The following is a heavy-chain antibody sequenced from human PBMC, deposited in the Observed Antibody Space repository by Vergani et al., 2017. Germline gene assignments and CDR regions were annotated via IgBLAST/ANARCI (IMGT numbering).Heavy chain of an antibody. CDR1: GFTFSSHD. CDR2: IGIAGDP. Sequence: EVQLVESGGGLIQPGGSLRLSCAASGFTFSSHDMHWVRQVTGKGLEWVATIGIAGDPHYPGSVKGRFTVSRENAKTSLYLQMNSLRAGDTAVYYCARSTTVITPGWYFDLWGRGTLVTVSS. J-gene: IGHJ2*01. CDR3: ARSTTVITPGWYFDL. D-gene: IGHD4-23*01. V-gene: IGHV3-13*05.